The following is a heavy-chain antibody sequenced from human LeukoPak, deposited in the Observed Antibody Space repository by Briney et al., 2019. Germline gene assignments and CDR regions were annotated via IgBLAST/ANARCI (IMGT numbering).Heavy chain of an antibody. D-gene: IGHD4-17*01. V-gene: IGHV3-23*01. CDR3: AKEMVDYGDYVGYFQH. J-gene: IGHJ1*01. CDR2: ISGSGGST. CDR1: GFTFSSYA. Sequence: GGSLRLSCAASGFTFSSYAMSWVRQAPGKGLEWVSAISGSGGSTYYADSVKGRFTISRDNSKNTLYLQMNSLRAEDTAVYYCAKEMVDYGDYVGYFQHWGQGTLVTVSS.